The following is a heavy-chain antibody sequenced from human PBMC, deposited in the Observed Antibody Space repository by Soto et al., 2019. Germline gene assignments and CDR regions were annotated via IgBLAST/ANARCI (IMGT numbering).Heavy chain of an antibody. J-gene: IGHJ4*02. CDR1: GFTFSNAW. Sequence: GGSLRLSCAASGFTFSNAWMNWVRQAPGKGLEWVGRIKSKTDGGTTDYAAPMKGRFTISRDDSKNTLYLQMNSLKTEDTAVYYCTTEPISNPGFDYWGQGTLVTVSS. D-gene: IGHD3-9*01. CDR2: IKSKTDGGTT. CDR3: TTEPISNPGFDY. V-gene: IGHV3-15*07.